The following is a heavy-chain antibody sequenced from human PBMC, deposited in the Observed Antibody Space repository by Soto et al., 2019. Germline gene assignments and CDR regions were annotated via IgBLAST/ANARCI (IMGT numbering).Heavy chain of an antibody. Sequence: ASVKVSCKASGYTFSTSCISWVRQAPGQGLEWVGWIRPDNGNTKSAQRLQGRVTLTTDTSASTAYMELRSLTSDDTAMYYCARDTESNRYNDWGQGTLVTVS. J-gene: IGHJ1*01. CDR1: GYTFSTSC. D-gene: IGHD1-20*01. CDR2: IRPDNGNT. V-gene: IGHV1-18*01. CDR3: ARDTESNRYND.